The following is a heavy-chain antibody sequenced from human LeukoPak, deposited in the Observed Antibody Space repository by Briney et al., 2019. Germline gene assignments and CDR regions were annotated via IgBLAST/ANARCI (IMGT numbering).Heavy chain of an antibody. CDR2: ISYSGST. D-gene: IGHD1-14*01. J-gene: IGHJ5*02. V-gene: IGHV4-31*03. Sequence: SETLSLTCTVSGGSISSGGYYWSWIRQHPGKGLEWIGYISYSGSTYYNPSLKSRVTISVDTSKNHFSLKLSSVTAADTAVYYCARGGITGTTPPGFDPWGQETLVTVSS. CDR3: ARGGITGTTPPGFDP. CDR1: GGSISSGGYY.